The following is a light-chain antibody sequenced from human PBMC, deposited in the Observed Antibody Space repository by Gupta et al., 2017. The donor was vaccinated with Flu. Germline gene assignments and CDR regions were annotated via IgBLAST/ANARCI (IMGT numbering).Light chain of an antibody. V-gene: IGKV3-20*01. Sequence: ELVLPPSPGTLSLSPGERATLSCRASQSVSSSYLAWYQQKPGQAPRLIIYGASSRATGSPDRFSGSGSGTDFTLTSSRLEHEDFAVYYWQQYSSSCTFGQGTKVEIK. CDR3: QQYSSSCT. J-gene: IGKJ1*01. CDR1: QSVSSSY. CDR2: GAS.